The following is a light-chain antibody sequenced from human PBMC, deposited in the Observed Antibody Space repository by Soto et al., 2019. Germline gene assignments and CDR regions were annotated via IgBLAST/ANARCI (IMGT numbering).Light chain of an antibody. V-gene: IGKV1-39*01. Sequence: DIQMTQSPSSLSASVGDRVTITCRASQRITIYLNWYQQKPGKAPNLLIYSTSTLHTGVPSRFSGSGSGKDFTLTISDLQPEDFETYYCQQSYKTPYTFGQGTRLEI. J-gene: IGKJ2*01. CDR3: QQSYKTPYT. CDR1: QRITIY. CDR2: STS.